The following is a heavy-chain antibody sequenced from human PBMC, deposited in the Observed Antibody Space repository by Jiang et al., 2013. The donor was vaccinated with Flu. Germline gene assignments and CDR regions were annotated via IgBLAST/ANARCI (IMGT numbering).Heavy chain of an antibody. CDR3: TLDKEGTSVTGSLGFDH. J-gene: IGHJ4*02. D-gene: IGHD6-19*01. CDR1: GYAFRLGW. CDR2: IKSKIDGETT. Sequence: QLVESGGGLVKPGGSLRLSCAGSGYAFRLGWMNWVRQAPGKGLEWVARIKSKIDGETTDYEAPVKGRFTISRDDSKNRLYLQMNSLKTEDTGVYYCTLDKEGTSVTGSLGFDHWGQGTLVTVPS. V-gene: IGHV3-15*07.